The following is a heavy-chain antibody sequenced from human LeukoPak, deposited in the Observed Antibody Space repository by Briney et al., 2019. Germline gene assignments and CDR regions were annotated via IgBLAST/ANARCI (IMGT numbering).Heavy chain of an antibody. CDR3: ARDQRYDYDSSGSFDY. Sequence: GGSLRLSCAASGFTVSSNYMSWVRQAPGKGLEWVSVIYSGGSTYYADSVKGRFTISRDNSKNTLYLQMNSLRAEDTAVYYCARDQRYDYDSSGSFDYWRQGTLVTVSS. CDR2: IYSGGST. CDR1: GFTVSSNY. V-gene: IGHV3-53*01. J-gene: IGHJ4*02. D-gene: IGHD3-22*01.